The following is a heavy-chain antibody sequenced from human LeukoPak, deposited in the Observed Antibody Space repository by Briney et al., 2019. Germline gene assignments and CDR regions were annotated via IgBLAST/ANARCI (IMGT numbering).Heavy chain of an antibody. J-gene: IGHJ5*02. V-gene: IGHV3-9*01. D-gene: IGHD3-22*01. CDR2: ISWNSGSI. CDR1: GFTFDDYA. CDR3: AKGASGYQGGWFDP. Sequence: GRSLRLSCAASGFTFDDYAMHWVRQAPGKGLEWVSGISWNSGSIGYADSVKGRFTISRDNAKNSLYLQMNSLRAEDTALYYCAKGASGYQGGWFDPWGQGTLVTVSS.